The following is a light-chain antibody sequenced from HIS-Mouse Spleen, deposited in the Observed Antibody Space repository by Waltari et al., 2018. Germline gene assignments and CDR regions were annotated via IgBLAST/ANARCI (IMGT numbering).Light chain of an antibody. Sequence: SSELTQDPAVSVALGQTVRITCQGDSLRSYYASWYQQKPGQAPVLVIYGKNNRPSGIPDLFSCSSSGNTASFTITGAQAEDEADYYCNSRDSSGNHLVFGGGTKLTVL. CDR1: SLRSYY. J-gene: IGLJ2*01. V-gene: IGLV3-19*01. CDR2: GKN. CDR3: NSRDSSGNHLV.